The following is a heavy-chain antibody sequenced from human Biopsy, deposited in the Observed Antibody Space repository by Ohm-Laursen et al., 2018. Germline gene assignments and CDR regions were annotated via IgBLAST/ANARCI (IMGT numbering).Heavy chain of an antibody. CDR2: ISPKSGGT. CDR3: ALQSVAQMKNFDY. CDR1: GGTFINYA. Sequence: AASVKVSCKVSGGTFINYAISWVRQAPGQGLEWMGWISPKSGGTNYAQKFQGNITMTKNTSMSTAYMEMSRLRSDDTAVYYCALQSVAQMKNFDYWGQGTLVTVSS. D-gene: IGHD6-19*01. V-gene: IGHV1-2*02. J-gene: IGHJ4*02.